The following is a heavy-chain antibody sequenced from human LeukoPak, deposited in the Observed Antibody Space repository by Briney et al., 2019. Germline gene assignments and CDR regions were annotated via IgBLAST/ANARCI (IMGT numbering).Heavy chain of an antibody. CDR2: ISSSSSYI. D-gene: IGHD4-17*01. CDR3: ARPDYGDTGGSDY. CDR1: GFTFSSYS. Sequence: PGGSLRLSCAASGFTFSSYSMNWVRQAPGKGLEWVSSISSSSSYIYYADSVKGRFTISRDNAKNSLYLQMNSLRDEDTAVYYCARPDYGDTGGSDYWGQGTLVTVSS. V-gene: IGHV3-21*01. J-gene: IGHJ4*02.